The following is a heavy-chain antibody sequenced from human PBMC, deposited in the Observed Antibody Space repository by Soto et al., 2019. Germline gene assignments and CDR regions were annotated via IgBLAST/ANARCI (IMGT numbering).Heavy chain of an antibody. V-gene: IGHV4-34*01. CDR3: ARGALGYSYGFGLKELHWFDP. CDR1: GGSFSGYY. CDR2: INHSGST. Sequence: QVQLQQWGAGLLKPSETLSLTCAVYGGSFSGYYWSWIRQPPGKGLEWIGEINHSGSTNYNPSLKSRVTISVDTSKNQFSLKLSSVTAADTAVYYCARGALGYSYGFGLKELHWFDPWGQGTLVTVSS. J-gene: IGHJ5*02. D-gene: IGHD5-18*01.